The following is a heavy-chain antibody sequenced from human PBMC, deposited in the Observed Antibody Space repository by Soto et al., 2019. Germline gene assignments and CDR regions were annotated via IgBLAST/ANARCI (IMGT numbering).Heavy chain of an antibody. D-gene: IGHD2-15*01. J-gene: IGHJ4*02. Sequence: QEQLQESGPGLVKPSGTLSLTCAVSGGSISNSNWWSWVRQPPGKGLEWIGEIYHSGSTNYNPSLKSRVTISVDKSKNQFSLKLSSVTAADTAGYYCARGGGSVTLGPYYFDYWGQGTLVTVSS. CDR2: IYHSGST. V-gene: IGHV4-4*02. CDR1: GGSISNSNW. CDR3: ARGGGSVTLGPYYFDY.